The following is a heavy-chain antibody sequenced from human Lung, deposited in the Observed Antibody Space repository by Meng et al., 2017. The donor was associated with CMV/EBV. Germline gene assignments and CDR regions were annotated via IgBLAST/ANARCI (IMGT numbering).Heavy chain of an antibody. D-gene: IGHD6-19*01. CDR3: AKDRVARWLAAEVDYYGMDA. CDR1: GFIFSSYA. J-gene: IGHJ6*02. CDR2: VYYDGSNQ. V-gene: IGHV3-33*06. Sequence: GGSLRFXCAPSGFIFSSYAMHWVRQAPGKGLEWVALVYYDGSNQYYSDSVRGRFNISRDNSKNTLFLQMNSLRGEDTGVYYCAKDRVARWLAAEVDYYGMDAWGQGNXVXVSS.